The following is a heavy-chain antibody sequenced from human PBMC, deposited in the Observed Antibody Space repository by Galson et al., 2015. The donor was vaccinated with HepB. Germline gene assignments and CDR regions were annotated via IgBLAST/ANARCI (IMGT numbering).Heavy chain of an antibody. CDR1: GFTFSNAW. V-gene: IGHV3-15*01. CDR3: TTDPVVGATAQYYYGMDV. CDR2: IKSNTDGGTT. D-gene: IGHD1-26*01. Sequence: SLRLSCAASGFTFSNAWMSWVRQAPGKGLEWVGRIKSNTDGGTTDYAAPVKGRFTISRDDSKNTLYLQMNSLKTEDTAVYYCTTDPVVGATAQYYYGMDVWGQGTTVTVSS. J-gene: IGHJ6*02.